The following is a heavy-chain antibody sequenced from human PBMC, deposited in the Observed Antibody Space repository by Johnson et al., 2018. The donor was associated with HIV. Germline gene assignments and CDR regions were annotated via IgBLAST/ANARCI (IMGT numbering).Heavy chain of an antibody. V-gene: IGHV3-30*02. CDR3: AKDRTAMVLFDI. Sequence: QVQLVESGGGVVQPGGSLRLSCAASGFTFSNYDMHWVRQAPGKGLEWVAFIRFDGDNKYYADSVKGRFTISRDNSKNTLYLQMNSLRAEDTAVYYCAKDRTAMVLFDIWGQGTMVTVSS. J-gene: IGHJ3*02. D-gene: IGHD5-18*01. CDR1: GFTFSNYD. CDR2: IRFDGDNK.